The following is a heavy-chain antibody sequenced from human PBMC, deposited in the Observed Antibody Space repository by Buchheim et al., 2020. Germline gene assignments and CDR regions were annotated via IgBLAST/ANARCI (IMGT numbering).Heavy chain of an antibody. CDR3: ARHRPVYSSSWDELNWFDP. D-gene: IGHD6-13*01. Sequence: EVQLVQSGAEVKKPGESLRISCKGSGYSFTSYWISWVRQMPGKGLEWMGRIDPSDSYTNYSPSFQGHVTISADKSISTAYLQWSSLKASDTTMYYCARHRPVYSSSWDELNWFDPWGQGTL. V-gene: IGHV5-10-1*03. J-gene: IGHJ5*02. CDR1: GYSFTSYW. CDR2: IDPSDSYT.